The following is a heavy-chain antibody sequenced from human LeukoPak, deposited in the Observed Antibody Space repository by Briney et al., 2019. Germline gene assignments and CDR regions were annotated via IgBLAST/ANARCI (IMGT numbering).Heavy chain of an antibody. D-gene: IGHD3-9*01. Sequence: GSLRLSCAASGFTFSNYAMSWVRQAPGKGLEWVSAITGSGGNTYYADSVKGRFTISRDNSKNTVFLQMNSLRAEHTAVYYCAKWGDYDVLTGYYVSDYWGQGTLVTVSS. J-gene: IGHJ4*02. V-gene: IGHV3-23*01. CDR2: ITGSGGNT. CDR1: GFTFSNYA. CDR3: AKWGDYDVLTGYYVSDY.